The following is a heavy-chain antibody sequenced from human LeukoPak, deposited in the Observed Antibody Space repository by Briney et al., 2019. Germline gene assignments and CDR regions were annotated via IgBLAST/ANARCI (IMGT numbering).Heavy chain of an antibody. CDR2: ISSNGGST. CDR3: ARDHWYCSGGRCYSDYYFYGMDV. J-gene: IGHJ6*02. CDR1: GFTFSSYA. Sequence: GGSLRLSCAASGFTFSSYAMHWVRQAPGKGLEYVSAISSNGGSTYYANSVKGRFTISRDNSKNTLYLQMGSLRAEDMAVYYCARDHWYCSGGRCYSDYYFYGMDVWGQGTTVTVSS. V-gene: IGHV3-64*01. D-gene: IGHD2-15*01.